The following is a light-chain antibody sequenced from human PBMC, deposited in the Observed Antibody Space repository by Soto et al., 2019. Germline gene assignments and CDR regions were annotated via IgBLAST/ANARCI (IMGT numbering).Light chain of an antibody. CDR3: QQYNNWSRT. J-gene: IGKJ1*01. Sequence: EIVMTQSPATLSVSPGERATLSCRASQSVSSNLAWYQQKPGQAPRLLIYGASTRATGIPARFSGSGSGTEFNLTISSLQSEDFAVYYCQQYNNWSRTFGQGTKVEIK. CDR2: GAS. V-gene: IGKV3-15*01. CDR1: QSVSSN.